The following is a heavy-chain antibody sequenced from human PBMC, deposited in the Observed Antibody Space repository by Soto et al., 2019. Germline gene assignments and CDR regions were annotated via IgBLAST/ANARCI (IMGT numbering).Heavy chain of an antibody. CDR2: IYPDDSDT. J-gene: IGHJ4*02. CDR3: ERIPGGYNSYYFDY. V-gene: IGHV5-51*01. D-gene: IGHD5-12*01. CDR1: GYSFTSYW. Sequence: GESPKISCKSSGYSFTSYWIGWVRQMPGKGLECMGIIYPDDSDTRYSPSFQGQVTISADKSISTAYLQWSSLKASDTAMYYCERIPGGYNSYYFDYWGQGTLVTVSS.